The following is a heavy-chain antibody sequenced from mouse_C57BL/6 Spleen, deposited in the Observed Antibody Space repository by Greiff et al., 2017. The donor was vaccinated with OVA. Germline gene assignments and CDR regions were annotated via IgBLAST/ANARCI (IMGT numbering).Heavy chain of an antibody. Sequence: VKLQQSGAELVRPGASVTLSCKASGYTFTDYEMHWVKQTPVHGLEWIGAIDPETGGTAYNQKFKGKAILTADKSSSTAYMELRSLTSEDSAVYYCTRYDGYLDYWGQGTTLTVSS. CDR3: TRYDGYLDY. V-gene: IGHV1-15*01. D-gene: IGHD2-3*01. CDR2: IDPETGGT. J-gene: IGHJ2*01. CDR1: GYTFTDYE.